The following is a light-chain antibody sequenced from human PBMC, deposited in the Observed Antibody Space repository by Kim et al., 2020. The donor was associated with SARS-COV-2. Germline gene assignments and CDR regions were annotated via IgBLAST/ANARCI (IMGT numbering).Light chain of an antibody. CDR3: QVWDSSTAV. Sequence: SYELTQPLSVSVALGQTARINCGGNNIGSKNVHWYQQKPGQAPVLVIYRDSNRPSGIPERFSGSNSGNTATLTISRAQAGDEADFYCQVWDSSTAVFGGGTQLTVL. V-gene: IGLV3-9*01. CDR2: RDS. J-gene: IGLJ3*02. CDR1: NIGSKN.